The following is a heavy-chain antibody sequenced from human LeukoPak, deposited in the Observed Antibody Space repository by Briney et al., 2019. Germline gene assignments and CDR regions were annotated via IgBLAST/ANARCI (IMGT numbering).Heavy chain of an antibody. CDR3: ARGVFGVTTFGFDY. D-gene: IGHD4-11*01. V-gene: IGHV1-2*02. CDR1: GYTFTGYY. CDR2: INPNSGGT. Sequence: ASVKVSCKASGYTFTGYYMHWVRQAPGQGLEWMGWINPNSGGTNYAQKFQGRVTMTRDTSISTAYMELSRLRSDDTAVYYCARGVFGVTTFGFDYWGQGTLVTVSS. J-gene: IGHJ4*02.